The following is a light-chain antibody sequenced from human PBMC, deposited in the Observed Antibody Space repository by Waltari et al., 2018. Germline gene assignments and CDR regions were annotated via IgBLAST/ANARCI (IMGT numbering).Light chain of an antibody. J-gene: IGKJ4*01. CDR1: QSVTNY. CDR2: DTS. CDR3: QQRRDWPLT. Sequence: DIVLTQSPATLSLSPGERASLSCRASQSVTNYLAWYPQKPGQAPRLLIYDTSNRATGIPARFSGSGFGTDFTLTISSLEPEDFAVYYCQQRRDWPLTFGGGTKVEIK. V-gene: IGKV3-11*01.